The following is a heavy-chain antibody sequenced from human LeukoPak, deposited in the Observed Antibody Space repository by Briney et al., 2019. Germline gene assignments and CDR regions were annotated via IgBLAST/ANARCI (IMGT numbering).Heavy chain of an antibody. V-gene: IGHV4-59*01. CDR2: IYYSGST. CDR1: GGSISSYY. J-gene: IGHJ4*02. CDR3: ARMRRVAAAGHIDY. Sequence: PSETLSLTCTVSGGSISSYYWSWIRQPPGKGLEWIGYIYYSGSTNYNPSLKSRVTISVDTSKNQFSLKLSSVTAADTAVYYCARMRRVAAAGHIDYWGQGTLVTVSS. D-gene: IGHD6-13*01.